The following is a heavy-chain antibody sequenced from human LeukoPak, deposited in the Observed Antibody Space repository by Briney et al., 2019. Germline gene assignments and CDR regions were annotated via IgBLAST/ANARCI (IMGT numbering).Heavy chain of an antibody. Sequence: GSLRLSCAASGFTFSSYWMSWVRQAPGKGLEWVANIRQDGSEKYYVDSVKGRFPISRDNAKNSLYLQMNSLRAEDTAVYYCARGPTKGNAFDIWGQGTMVTVSS. CDR3: ARGPTKGNAFDI. CDR1: GFTFSSYW. J-gene: IGHJ3*02. V-gene: IGHV3-7*01. CDR2: IRQDGSEK. D-gene: IGHD2-8*01.